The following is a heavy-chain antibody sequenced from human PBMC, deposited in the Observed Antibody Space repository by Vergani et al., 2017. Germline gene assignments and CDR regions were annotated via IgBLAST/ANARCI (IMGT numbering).Heavy chain of an antibody. V-gene: IGHV3-21*01. J-gene: IGHJ4*02. CDR3: ARDFLYNWNDSVSGY. CDR1: GFTFSSYS. CDR2: ISSSSSYI. Sequence: EVQLVESGGGLVQPGGSLRLSCAASGFTFSSYSMNWVRQAPGKGLEWVSSISSSSSYIYYADSVKGRFTISRDNAKNSLYLQMNSLRAEDTAVYYCARDFLYNWNDSVSGYWGQGTLVTVSS. D-gene: IGHD1-1*01.